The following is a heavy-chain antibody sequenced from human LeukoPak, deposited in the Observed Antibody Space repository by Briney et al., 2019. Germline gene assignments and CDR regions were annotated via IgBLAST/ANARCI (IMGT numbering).Heavy chain of an antibody. V-gene: IGHV3-23*01. J-gene: IGHJ4*02. CDR3: AKGPLIEVAGTTWDY. CDR1: GVTFSSYA. CDR2: ISGSGGST. Sequence: GGSLRLSCAASGVTFSSYAMGWVRHFPGKGLEWVSAISGSGGSTYYADSVKGRFTISRDNSKNTLHLQMNSPRAEDTAVYYCAKGPLIEVAGTTWDYWGQGTLVTVSS. D-gene: IGHD6-19*01.